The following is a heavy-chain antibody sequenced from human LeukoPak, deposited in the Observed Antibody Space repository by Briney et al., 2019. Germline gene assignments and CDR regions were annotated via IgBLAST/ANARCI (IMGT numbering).Heavy chain of an antibody. Sequence: ASVKVSCKASGYTFSGYYVYWVRQAPGQGLECVGWINPNSGATNYAQKFQDRVTMTRDTSVSTAYMELSRLRSDDTAVYYCARDKRDCTTTTCYDYFDYWGQGTLVTVSS. CDR2: INPNSGAT. CDR3: ARDKRDCTTTTCYDYFDY. D-gene: IGHD2-2*01. CDR1: GYTFSGYY. V-gene: IGHV1-2*02. J-gene: IGHJ4*02.